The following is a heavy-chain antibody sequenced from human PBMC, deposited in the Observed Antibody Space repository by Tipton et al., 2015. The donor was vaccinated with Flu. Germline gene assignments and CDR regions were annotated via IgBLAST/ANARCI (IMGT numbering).Heavy chain of an antibody. Sequence: GSLRLSCAASGFTFSDLYMDWVRQAPGKGLEWVGCIRKKVNSYSTEYAASVKGRFTISRDDSKNSLYLQMNSLKTEDTAVYQRASLYCGADCYSGYWGQGTLVTVSS. J-gene: IGHJ4*02. CDR3: ASLYCGADCYSGY. CDR1: GFTFSDLY. D-gene: IGHD2-21*02. CDR2: IRKKVNSYST. V-gene: IGHV3-72*01.